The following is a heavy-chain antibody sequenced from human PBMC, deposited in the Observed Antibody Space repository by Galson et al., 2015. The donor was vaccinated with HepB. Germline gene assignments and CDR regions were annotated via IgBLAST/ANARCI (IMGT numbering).Heavy chain of an antibody. D-gene: IGHD5-24*01. CDR3: AKAPDGYSRASFDY. Sequence: SLRLSCAASGFIFSSYAMAWVRQAPGKGLECLSTITGSGDGAYYTDSVKGRFTISRDNSKNTLYLQMNSLRAEDAALYYCAKAPDGYSRASFDYWGQGTLVTVSS. CDR1: GFIFSSYA. J-gene: IGHJ4*02. CDR2: ITGSGDGA. V-gene: IGHV3-23*01.